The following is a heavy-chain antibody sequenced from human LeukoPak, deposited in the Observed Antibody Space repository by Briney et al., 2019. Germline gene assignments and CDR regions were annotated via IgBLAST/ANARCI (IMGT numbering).Heavy chain of an antibody. CDR1: GGSISSSSYY. CDR3: QTTGDAFDI. Sequence: SETLSLTFTVSGGSISSSSYYWGWIRQPPGKGLEWIGSIYYSGSTYYNPSLKSRVTISVDTSKNQFSLKLSSVTAADTAVYYCQTTGDAFDIWGQGTMVTVSS. J-gene: IGHJ3*02. D-gene: IGHD4-17*01. V-gene: IGHV4-39*07. CDR2: IYYSGST.